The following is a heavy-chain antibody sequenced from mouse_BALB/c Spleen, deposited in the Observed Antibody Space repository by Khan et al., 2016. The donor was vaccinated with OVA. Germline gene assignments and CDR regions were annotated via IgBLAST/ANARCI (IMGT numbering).Heavy chain of an antibody. D-gene: IGHD1-1*01. CDR1: GFSLTSYG. CDR2: IWPGGST. Sequence: QVQLKESGPGLVAPSQSLSITCTASGFSLTSYGVHWVRQPPGKGLEWLRVIWPGGSTNYNSALMSRLRISKDNSKCQVFLKMISLLTDDTAMYYCARAPVVEDYFDYWGQGTTLTVSS. CDR3: ARAPVVEDYFDY. V-gene: IGHV2-9*02. J-gene: IGHJ2*01.